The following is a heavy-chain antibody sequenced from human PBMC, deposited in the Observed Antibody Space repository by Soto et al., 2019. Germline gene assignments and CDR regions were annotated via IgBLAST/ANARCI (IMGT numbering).Heavy chain of an antibody. Sequence: ASVKVSCKVSGYTLTELSMHWVRQAPGKGLEWMGGFDPEDGETIYAQKFQGRVTMTEDTSTDTAYMELSSLRSEDTAVYYCATGPVLEWLSFFDYWGQGTLVTVSS. J-gene: IGHJ4*02. CDR2: FDPEDGET. CDR3: ATGPVLEWLSFFDY. D-gene: IGHD3-3*01. V-gene: IGHV1-24*01. CDR1: GYTLTELS.